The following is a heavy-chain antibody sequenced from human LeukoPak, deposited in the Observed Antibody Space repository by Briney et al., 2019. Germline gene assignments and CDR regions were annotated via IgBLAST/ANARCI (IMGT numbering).Heavy chain of an antibody. D-gene: IGHD2-15*01. Sequence: SVKVSCKASGYTFTGYYMHWVRQAPGQGLEWMGRIIPIFGIANYAQKFQGRVTITADKSTSTAYMELSSLRSEDTAVYYCARLRSSGRVPDYWGQGTLVTVSS. V-gene: IGHV1-69*02. CDR2: IIPIFGIA. J-gene: IGHJ4*02. CDR1: GYTFTGYY. CDR3: ARLRSSGRVPDY.